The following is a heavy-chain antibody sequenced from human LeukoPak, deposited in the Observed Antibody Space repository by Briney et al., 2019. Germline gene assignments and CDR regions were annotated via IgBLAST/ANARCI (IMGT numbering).Heavy chain of an antibody. CDR1: GFTFSTYA. CDR3: ARGSGCSSTSCYTFLFDY. CDR2: TSYDGSNR. Sequence: GGSLRLSCAASGFTFSTYAMHWVRQAPGKGLEWVAVTSYDGSNRYYADSVKGRFTISRDNSKNTLYLQVNSLRAEDTAVYYCARGSGCSSTSCYTFLFDYWGQGSLVTVSS. J-gene: IGHJ4*02. V-gene: IGHV3-30-3*01. D-gene: IGHD2-2*02.